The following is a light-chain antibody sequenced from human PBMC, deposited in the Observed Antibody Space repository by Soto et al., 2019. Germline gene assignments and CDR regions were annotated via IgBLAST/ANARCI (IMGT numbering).Light chain of an antibody. CDR3: SSYTTSYFYV. CDR2: GVK. V-gene: IGLV2-14*02. Sequence: QSALTQPASVSGSSGQSITISCTGTSSDVGSYNLVSWHQHHPGKAPKLLIYGVKNRPSGVSYRFSASKSAFTASLTISGLQAEDEAHYYCSSYTTSYFYVFGPGTKLTVL. CDR1: SSDVGSYNL. J-gene: IGLJ1*01.